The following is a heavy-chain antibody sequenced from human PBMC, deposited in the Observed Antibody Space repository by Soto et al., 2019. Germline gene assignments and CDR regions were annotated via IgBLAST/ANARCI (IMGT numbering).Heavy chain of an antibody. CDR1: GYSFTSYW. D-gene: IGHD2-2*01. J-gene: IGHJ5*02. Sequence: GESLKICCKGSGYSFTSYWISWGRQMPGKGLEWMGRIDPSDSYTNYSPSFQGHVTISADKSISTAYLQWSSLKASDTAMYYCARHEGYCSSTSCYRGDWFDPWGQGTLVT. CDR3: ARHEGYCSSTSCYRGDWFDP. V-gene: IGHV5-10-1*01. CDR2: IDPSDSYT.